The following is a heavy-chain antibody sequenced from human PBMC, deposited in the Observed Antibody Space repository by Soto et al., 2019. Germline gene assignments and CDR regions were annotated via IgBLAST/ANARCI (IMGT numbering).Heavy chain of an antibody. J-gene: IGHJ5*02. Sequence: XATLWLTCTVSGGSISSYYWSWIRQPPGKGLEWIGYIYYSGSTNYNPSLKSRVTISVDTSKNQFSLKLSSVTAADTAVYYCARDYDFWRFDPWGQGTLVTVSS. CDR3: ARDYDFWRFDP. D-gene: IGHD3-3*01. CDR1: GGSISSYY. V-gene: IGHV4-59*01. CDR2: IYYSGST.